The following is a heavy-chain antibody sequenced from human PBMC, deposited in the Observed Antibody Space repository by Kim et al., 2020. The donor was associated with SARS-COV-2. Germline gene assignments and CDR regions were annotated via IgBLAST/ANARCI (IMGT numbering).Heavy chain of an antibody. Sequence: KGRFTISRDNSKNTLYLQMNSLRAEDTTVYYCARFAFTFGGVMARDAFDIWGQGTMVTVSS. D-gene: IGHD3-16*01. V-gene: IGHV3-30*07. CDR3: ARFAFTFGGVMARDAFDI. J-gene: IGHJ3*02.